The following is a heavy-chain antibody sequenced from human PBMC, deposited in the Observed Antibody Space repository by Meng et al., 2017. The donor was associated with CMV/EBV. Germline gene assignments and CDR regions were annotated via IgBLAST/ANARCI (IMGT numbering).Heavy chain of an antibody. CDR3: ARTGEYPTFDY. CDR2: IYYSGST. V-gene: IGHV4-30-4*08. D-gene: IGHD2/OR15-2a*01. CDR1: GGSISSGDYY. J-gene: IGHJ4*02. Sequence: QGQLQEPGPGLVKTSQTLSLTCIVSGGSISSGDYYWSWIRQPPGKGLEWIGYIYYSGSTYYNPSLKSRVTISVDTSKNQFSLKLSSVTAADTAVYYCARTGEYPTFDYWGQGTLVTVSS.